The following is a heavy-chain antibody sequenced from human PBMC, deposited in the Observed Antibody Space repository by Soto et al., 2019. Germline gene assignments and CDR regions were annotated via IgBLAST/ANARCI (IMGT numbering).Heavy chain of an antibody. Sequence: SETLSLTCTVSGGSIRSGGYYWSWIRQHPGKGLEWIGYNYYSGSTYYNPPLKSRVTRSVDTSKNQVSLKLRSVTAAGTAVYYCARGRSELPDSYYFDSWGQGTLVTVSS. CDR1: GGSIRSGGYY. V-gene: IGHV4-31*03. D-gene: IGHD1-7*01. J-gene: IGHJ4*02. CDR2: NYYSGST. CDR3: ARGRSELPDSYYFDS.